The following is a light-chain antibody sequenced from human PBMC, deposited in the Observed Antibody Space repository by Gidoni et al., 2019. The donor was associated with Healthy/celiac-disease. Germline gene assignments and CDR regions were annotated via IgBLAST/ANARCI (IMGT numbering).Light chain of an antibody. CDR3: QQSYSTPIT. Sequence: DIQMTQSPSSLSASVGDRVTITCRASQSISSYLNWYQQKQGKAPKLLIYAASSLQSGVPSRFSGSGSGTDFTLTISSLQPEDFATYYCQQSYSTPITFGQXTRLEIK. CDR2: AAS. V-gene: IGKV1-39*01. CDR1: QSISSY. J-gene: IGKJ5*01.